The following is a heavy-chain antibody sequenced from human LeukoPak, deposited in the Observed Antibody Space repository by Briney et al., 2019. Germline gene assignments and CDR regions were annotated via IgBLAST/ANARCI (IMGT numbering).Heavy chain of an antibody. CDR1: GGSISSGSYY. CDR2: IYTSGST. J-gene: IGHJ5*02. Sequence: TLSLTCTVSGGSISSGSYYWSWIRQPAGKGLEWIGRIYTSGSTNYNPSLKSRVTISVDTSKNQFSLKLSSVTAADTAVYYCARYYGSGSLNWFDPWGQGTLVTVSS. D-gene: IGHD3-10*01. CDR3: ARYYGSGSLNWFDP. V-gene: IGHV4-61*02.